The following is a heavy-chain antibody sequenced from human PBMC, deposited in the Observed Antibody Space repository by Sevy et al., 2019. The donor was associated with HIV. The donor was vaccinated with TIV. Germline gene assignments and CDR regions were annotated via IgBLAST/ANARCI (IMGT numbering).Heavy chain of an antibody. CDR2: ISSGGSII. CDR1: GFTFSDYY. CDR3: ARDFPYSNYVVSY. V-gene: IGHV3-11*01. D-gene: IGHD4-4*01. Sequence: GGSLRLSCAASGFTFSDYYMSWIRQAPGKGLEWVSYISSGGSIIYYADSVKGRFTISRDNVKNSLFLQMNSLRAEDTAVYYCARDFPYSNYVVSYWGQGTLVTVSS. J-gene: IGHJ4*02.